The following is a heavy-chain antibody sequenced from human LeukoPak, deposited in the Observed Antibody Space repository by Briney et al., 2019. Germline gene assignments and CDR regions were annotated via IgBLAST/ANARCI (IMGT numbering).Heavy chain of an antibody. Sequence: SETLSLTCAVYGGSFSGYYWSWIRQPPGKGLEWIGEINHSGSTNYNPSLKSRVTISVGTSKNQFSLKLSSVTAADTAVYYCALGSGSSVDYWGQGTLVTVSS. CDR1: GGSFSGYY. V-gene: IGHV4-34*01. CDR2: INHSGST. CDR3: ALGSGSSVDY. J-gene: IGHJ4*02. D-gene: IGHD3-10*01.